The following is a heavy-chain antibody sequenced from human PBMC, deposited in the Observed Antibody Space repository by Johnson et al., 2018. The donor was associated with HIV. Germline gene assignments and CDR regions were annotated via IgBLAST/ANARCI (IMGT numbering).Heavy chain of an antibody. D-gene: IGHD3-22*01. CDR3: ARGNRQYYYDSSGDAFDI. V-gene: IGHV3-13*01. Sequence: VQLVESGGGLVQPGGSLRLSCAASGFTFSSYDMHWVRQATGKGLEWVSAIGTAGDTYYPGSVKGRFTISRENAKNSLYLQMNSRRAGDTAVYYCARGNRQYYYDSSGDAFDIWGQGTMVTVSS. J-gene: IGHJ3*02. CDR1: GFTFSSYD. CDR2: IGTAGDT.